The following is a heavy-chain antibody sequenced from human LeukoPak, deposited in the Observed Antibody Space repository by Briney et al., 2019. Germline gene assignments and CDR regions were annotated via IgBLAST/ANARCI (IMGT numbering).Heavy chain of an antibody. CDR3: ARSSAGPYYYYYMDV. CDR2: INPSGGT. D-gene: IGHD3-10*01. V-gene: IGHV1-46*01. CDR1: GYTFSIYN. Sequence: ASVKVSCKASGYTFSIYNMHWVRQAPGQGLEWMGIINPSGGTSYAQNLQGRITMTRDTSTSTLYMELSRLRSEDTAVYYCARSSAGPYYYYYMDVWGKGTTVTVSS. J-gene: IGHJ6*03.